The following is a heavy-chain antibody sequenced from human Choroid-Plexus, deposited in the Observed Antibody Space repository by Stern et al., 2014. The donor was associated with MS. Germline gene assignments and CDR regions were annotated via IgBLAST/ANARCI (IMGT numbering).Heavy chain of an antibody. J-gene: IGHJ5*02. D-gene: IGHD2/OR15-2a*01. CDR3: AKDRQYLTYFFDH. CDR2: VSYDGSNK. CDR1: GFTFGSCA. V-gene: IGHV3-30*18. Sequence: VQLEESGGGVVQPGRPLRLSCVASGFTFGSCAMHWVRQAPGKGLEWVAGVSYDGSNKYYEDSVKGRFTISRDNSQNTLYRQMSSLRPEDTAVYYCAKDRQYLTYFFDHWGQGSLVTVSS.